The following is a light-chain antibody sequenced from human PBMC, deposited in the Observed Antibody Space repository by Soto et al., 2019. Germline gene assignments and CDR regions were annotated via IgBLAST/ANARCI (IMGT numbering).Light chain of an antibody. J-gene: IGLJ1*01. V-gene: IGLV2-14*01. Sequence: QSELTQPASVSESPGQSITISCTGSSSDVGGYKYVSWYQQHPGKAPKLLIYDVTNRPSGVSNRFSGSKSGYTASLTISGLQSEDEADYYCSSYTSFKTLVFGTGTKVTVL. CDR2: DVT. CDR1: SSDVGGYKY. CDR3: SSYTSFKTLV.